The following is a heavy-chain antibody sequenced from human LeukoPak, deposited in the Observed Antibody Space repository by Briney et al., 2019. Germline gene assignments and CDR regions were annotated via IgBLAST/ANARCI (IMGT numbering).Heavy chain of an antibody. CDR3: AGRLGADWEAYYFDY. J-gene: IGHJ4*02. D-gene: IGHD1-26*01. CDR1: GYTFTGYY. V-gene: IGHV1-2*06. CDR2: INPNSGGT. Sequence: GASVKVSCKASGYTFTGYYMHWVRQAPGQGLEWMGRINPNSGGTNYAQKFQGRVTMTRDTSISTAYMELSRLRSDDTAVYYCAGRLGADWEAYYFDYWGQGTLVTVSS.